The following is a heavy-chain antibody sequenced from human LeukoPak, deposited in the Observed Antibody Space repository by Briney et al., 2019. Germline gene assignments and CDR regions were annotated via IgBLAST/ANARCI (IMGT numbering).Heavy chain of an antibody. CDR1: GYTFTSYG. Sequence: VASVKVSCKSSGYTFTSYGICWVRQAPGQGLEWMGWISAYNGNTNYAQKLQGRGTMTTDTSTSTAYMELRSLRSDDTAVYYCARDRGIYYDSSGYGDYWGQGTLVTVSS. J-gene: IGHJ4*02. CDR3: ARDRGIYYDSSGYGDY. CDR2: ISAYNGNT. V-gene: IGHV1-18*01. D-gene: IGHD3-22*01.